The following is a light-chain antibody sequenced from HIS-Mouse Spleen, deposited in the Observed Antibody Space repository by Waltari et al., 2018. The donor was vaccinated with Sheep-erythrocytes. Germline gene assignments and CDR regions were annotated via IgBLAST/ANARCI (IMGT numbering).Light chain of an antibody. V-gene: IGLV1-51*01. CDR3: GTWDSSLSALFV. Sequence: QSVLTQPPSVSAAPGQKVTIPCSGSSPNIGNNYVTWYQQLPGTAPKLLIYDNNKRPSGIPDRFSGSKSGTSATLGITGLQTGDEADYYCGTWDSSLSALFVFGTGTKVTVL. CDR2: DNN. CDR1: SPNIGNNY. J-gene: IGLJ1*01.